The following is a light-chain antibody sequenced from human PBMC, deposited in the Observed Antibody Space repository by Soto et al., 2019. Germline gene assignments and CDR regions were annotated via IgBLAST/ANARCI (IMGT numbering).Light chain of an antibody. CDR3: AAWDDSLNGLV. V-gene: IGLV1-44*01. CDR1: SSNIGSNT. CDR2: NNN. Sequence: QSVLTQPPSESGTPGQRVTISCSGSSSNIGSNTVNWYQQLPGTAPKLLIYNNNQRPSGVPDRFSGSKSGTSASLAISGLQSEDEAYYYCAAWDDSLNGLVFGTGTKLTLL. J-gene: IGLJ1*01.